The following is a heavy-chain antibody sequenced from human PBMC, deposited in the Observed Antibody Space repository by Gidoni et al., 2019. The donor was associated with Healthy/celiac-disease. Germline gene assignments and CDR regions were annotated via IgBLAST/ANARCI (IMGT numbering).Heavy chain of an antibody. V-gene: IGHV1-18*01. J-gene: IGHJ4*02. Sequence: QVHLVRSGAEVKKPGASLKVSCRASGYTFTGYGISWVRQAPGQGLEWMGWISAYNGNTNYAQKLQGRVTMTTDTSTSTAYMELRSLRSDDTAVYYCARVSDTYSGSTTYLSWGQGTLVTVSS. CDR3: ARVSDTYSGSTTYLS. D-gene: IGHD1-26*01. CDR1: GYTFTGYG. CDR2: ISAYNGNT.